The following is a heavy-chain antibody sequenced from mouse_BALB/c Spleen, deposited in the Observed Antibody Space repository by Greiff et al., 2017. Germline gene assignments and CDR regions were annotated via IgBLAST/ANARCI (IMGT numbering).Heavy chain of an antibody. CDR2: ISSGGSYT. J-gene: IGHJ3*01. D-gene: IGHD3-2*01. V-gene: IGHV5-9-4*01. CDR1: GFTFSSYA. CDR3: ARVGEDSSGYVWFAY. Sequence: EVQRVESGGGLVKPGGSLKLSCAASGFTFSSYAMSWVRQSPEKRLEWVAEISSGGSYTYYPDTVTGRFTISRDNAKNTLYLEMSSLRSEDTAMYYCARVGEDSSGYVWFAYWGQGTLVTVSA.